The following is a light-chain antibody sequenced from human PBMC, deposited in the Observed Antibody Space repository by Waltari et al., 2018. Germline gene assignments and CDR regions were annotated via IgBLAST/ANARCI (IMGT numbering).Light chain of an antibody. CDR2: EAS. CDR1: QSISKW. V-gene: IGKV1-5*03. Sequence: DIRMTQSPSTLSASAGDRVIISCRASQSISKWLAWSQQKPGKAPKLLIYEASTLQSGVPSRFSGTGSGTDFTLTISRLQPDDFATYYCQQYNSYSLLTFGGGTKVEIK. CDR3: QQYNSYSLLT. J-gene: IGKJ4*01.